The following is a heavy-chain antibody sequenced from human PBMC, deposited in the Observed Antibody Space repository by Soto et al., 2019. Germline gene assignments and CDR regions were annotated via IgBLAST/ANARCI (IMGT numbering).Heavy chain of an antibody. J-gene: IGHJ6*03. V-gene: IGHV4-59*01. CDR3: ARSNNWNYVAYGYYYMDV. CDR1: GGSISSYY. Sequence: SETLSLTCTVSGGSISSYYWSWIRQPPGKGLEWIGHIYYSGSTNYNPSLKSRVTISVDTSKNQFSLKLSSVTAADTAVYYCARSNNWNYVAYGYYYMDVWGKGTTVTVSS. D-gene: IGHD1-7*01. CDR2: IYYSGST.